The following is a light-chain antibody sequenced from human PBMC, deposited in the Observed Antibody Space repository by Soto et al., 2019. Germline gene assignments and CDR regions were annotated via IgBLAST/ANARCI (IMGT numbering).Light chain of an antibody. CDR3: SSYTSSSTHV. CDR2: DVS. J-gene: IGLJ1*01. Sequence: QSALTQPASVSGSPGQSITISCTGTSSDVGAYTFVSWYKQHPDKVPKLMIFDVSRRPSGVSDRFSGSKSGNTASLTISGLHPEDEADYYCSSYTSSSTHVFGSGTKVTV. CDR1: SSDVGAYTF. V-gene: IGLV2-14*03.